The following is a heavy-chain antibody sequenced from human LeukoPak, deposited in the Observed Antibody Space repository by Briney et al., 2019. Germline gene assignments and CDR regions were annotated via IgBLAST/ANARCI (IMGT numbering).Heavy chain of an antibody. V-gene: IGHV4-4*07. J-gene: IGHJ4*02. D-gene: IGHD3-10*01. CDR1: GGSINSYY. Sequence: SETLSLTCTVSGGSINSYYWSWIRQPAGKGLEWIGRMYTSGSTNYNPSLKSRVTMSVDTSKNQFSLKLSSVTAADTAVYYCARDAAYYYGSGSYRNGFDYWGQGTLVTVSS. CDR3: ARDAAYYYGSGSYRNGFDY. CDR2: MYTSGST.